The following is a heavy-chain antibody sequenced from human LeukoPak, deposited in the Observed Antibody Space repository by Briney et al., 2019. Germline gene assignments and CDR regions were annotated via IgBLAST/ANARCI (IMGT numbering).Heavy chain of an antibody. J-gene: IGHJ4*02. CDR1: GFTFSDYY. D-gene: IGHD1-1*01. CDR2: ISSSGSTI. CDR3: ARSTLAITYYFDY. Sequence: TGGSLRLSCAASGFTFSDYYMSWIRQAPGKGLEWVSYISSSGSTIYYADSVKGRFTISRDNAKNSLYLQMNSLRAEDTAVYYCARSTLAITYYFDYWGRGTLVTVSS. V-gene: IGHV3-11*01.